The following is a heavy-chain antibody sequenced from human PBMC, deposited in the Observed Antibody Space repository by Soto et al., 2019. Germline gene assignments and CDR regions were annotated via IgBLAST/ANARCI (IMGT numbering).Heavy chain of an antibody. CDR1: GGSISSYY. J-gene: IGHJ6*02. D-gene: IGHD6-13*01. V-gene: IGHV4-59*01. CDR2: IYYSGST. CDR3: ARVMSAAGTTYYYYGMDV. Sequence: PSETLSLTCTVSGGSISSYYWSWIRQPPGKGLEWIGYIYYSGSTNYNPSLKSRVTISVDTSKNHFSLKLSSVTAADTAVYYCARVMSAAGTTYYYYGMDVWGQGTTVTVSS.